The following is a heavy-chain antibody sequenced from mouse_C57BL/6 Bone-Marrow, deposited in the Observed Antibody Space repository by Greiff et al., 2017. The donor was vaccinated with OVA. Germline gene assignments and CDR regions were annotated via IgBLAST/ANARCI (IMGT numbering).Heavy chain of an antibody. Sequence: VQLQQPGAELVKPGASVKMSCKASGYTFTSYWITWVKQRPGQGLEWIGDIYPGSGSTNYNEKFKSKATLTVDTSSSTAYMQLSSLTSEDSAVYYCAKCIYCYGSGDYFDYWGQGTTLTVSS. J-gene: IGHJ2*01. CDR2: IYPGSGST. D-gene: IGHD1-1*01. CDR3: AKCIYCYGSGDYFDY. V-gene: IGHV1-55*01. CDR1: GYTFTSYW.